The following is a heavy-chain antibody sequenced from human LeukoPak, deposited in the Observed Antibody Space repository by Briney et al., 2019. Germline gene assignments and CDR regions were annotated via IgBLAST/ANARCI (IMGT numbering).Heavy chain of an antibody. J-gene: IGHJ3*02. V-gene: IGHV3-9*01. D-gene: IGHD3-10*01. Sequence: GRSLRLSCAASGFIFDDYAIHWVRQAPGKGLEWVSGISWNSGSIGYADSVKGRFTISRDNAKNSLYLQMNSLRAEDTALYYCAKDSTVRGAPADAFDIWGQGTMVTVSS. CDR3: AKDSTVRGAPADAFDI. CDR2: ISWNSGSI. CDR1: GFIFDDYA.